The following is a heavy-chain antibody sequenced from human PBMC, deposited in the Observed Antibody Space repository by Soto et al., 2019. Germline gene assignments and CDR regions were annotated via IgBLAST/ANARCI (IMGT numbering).Heavy chain of an antibody. CDR1: GGTFSSYT. D-gene: IGHD1-1*01. CDR2: IIPILGIA. V-gene: IGHV1-69*02. Sequence: QVQLVQSGAEVKKPGSSVKVSCKASGGTFSSYTISWVRQAPGQGLEWMGRIIPILGIANYAQKFQGRVTITADKSTSTAYMELSSLRSEVTAVSYCAPSGGERPTGYWGQGTLVTVSS. CDR3: APSGGERPTGY. J-gene: IGHJ4*02.